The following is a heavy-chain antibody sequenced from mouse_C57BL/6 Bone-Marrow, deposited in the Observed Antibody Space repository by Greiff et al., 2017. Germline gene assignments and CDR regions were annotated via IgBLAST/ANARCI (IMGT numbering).Heavy chain of an antibody. CDR1: GYSITSGYY. Sequence: VQLQQSGPGLVKPSQSLSLTCSVTGYSITSGYYWNWIRQFPGNKLEWMGYISYDGSNNYNPSLKNRISITRDTSKNQFFLKLNSVTTEDTATYYCARTGGYWGQGTTLTVSS. CDR3: ARTGGY. CDR2: ISYDGSN. V-gene: IGHV3-6*01. J-gene: IGHJ2*01.